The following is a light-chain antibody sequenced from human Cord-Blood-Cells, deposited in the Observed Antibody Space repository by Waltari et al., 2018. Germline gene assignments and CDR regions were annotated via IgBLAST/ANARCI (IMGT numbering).Light chain of an antibody. CDR3: QQYGSSPLT. J-gene: IGKJ4*01. V-gene: IGKV3-20*01. CDR2: GAS. CDR1: QSVSSSY. Sequence: EIVLTQSSGTLSLSPGERATLSCRASQSVSSSYLAWYQQKSGQAPRHLIYGASSRATGIPDRFSGSGSGTDFSLTISRLEPEDFAVYYCQQYGSSPLTFGGGTKVEIK.